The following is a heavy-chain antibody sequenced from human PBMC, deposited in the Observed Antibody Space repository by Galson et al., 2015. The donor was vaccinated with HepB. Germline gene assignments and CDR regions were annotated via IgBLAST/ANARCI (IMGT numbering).Heavy chain of an antibody. Sequence: SLRLSCAASGFTFRSTAMGWVRQAPGKGLEWVSTINGGSTYYADSVTGRFTIFRDSSRDTLYLQVSSLRVEDTAVYYCAKEGNFGYFPQWGQGTLVTVSS. D-gene: IGHD2/OR15-2a*01. V-gene: IGHV3-23*01. CDR3: AKEGNFGYFPQ. J-gene: IGHJ4*02. CDR1: GFTFRSTA. CDR2: INGGST.